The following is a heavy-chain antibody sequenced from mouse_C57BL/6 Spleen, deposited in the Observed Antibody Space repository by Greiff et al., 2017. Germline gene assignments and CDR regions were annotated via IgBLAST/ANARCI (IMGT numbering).Heavy chain of an antibody. D-gene: IGHD1-1*01. CDR3: ARAFITRGYFDV. Sequence: VQLKESGPGLVKPSQSLSLTCSVTGYSITSGYYWNWIRQFPGNKLEWMGYISYDGSNNYNPSLKNRISITRDTSKNQFFLKLNSVTTEDTATYYCARAFITRGYFDVWGTGTTVTVSS. V-gene: IGHV3-6*01. CDR2: ISYDGSN. J-gene: IGHJ1*03. CDR1: GYSITSGYY.